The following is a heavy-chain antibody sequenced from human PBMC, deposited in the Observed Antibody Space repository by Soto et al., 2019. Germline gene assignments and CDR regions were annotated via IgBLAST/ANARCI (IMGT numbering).Heavy chain of an antibody. CDR3: ARSRRGYNYGF. D-gene: IGHD5-18*01. CDR2: IYYSGST. Sequence: PSETLSLTCTVPGGSVSSGSYYWSWIRQPPGKGLEWIGYIYYSGSTNYNPSLKSRVTISVLTSKNQFSLKLSSVTAADTAVYYCARSRRGYNYGFWGQGTLVTVSS. CDR1: GGSVSSGSYY. V-gene: IGHV4-61*01. J-gene: IGHJ4*02.